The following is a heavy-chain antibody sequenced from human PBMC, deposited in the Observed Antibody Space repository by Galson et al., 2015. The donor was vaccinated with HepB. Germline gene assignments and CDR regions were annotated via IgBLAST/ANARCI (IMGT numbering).Heavy chain of an antibody. V-gene: IGHV3-7*03. J-gene: IGHJ4*02. D-gene: IGHD3-3*01. CDR1: GFTFSSYW. Sequence: SLRLSCAASGFTFSSYWMTWVRQAPGKGLEWVANIRQDESEKYYVESVNGRFIISRDNAKNSLYLQMNSLRAEDTAVYYCARDGAMYGVVIPTDYWGQGTLVTVSS. CDR3: ARDGAMYGVVIPTDY. CDR2: IRQDESEK.